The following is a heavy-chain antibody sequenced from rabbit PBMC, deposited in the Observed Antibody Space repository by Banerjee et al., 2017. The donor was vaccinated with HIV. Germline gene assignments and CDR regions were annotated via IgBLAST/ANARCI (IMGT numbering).Heavy chain of an antibody. J-gene: IGHJ4*01. CDR2: ITSSSRNG. CDR3: ARDLAGVTGWNFGL. CDR1: GFSFSNKYV. V-gene: IGHV1S45*01. D-gene: IGHD4-1*01. Sequence: QQQLVESGGGLVKPEGSLTLTCTASGFSFSNKYVMCWVRQAPGKGLEWIGCITSSSRNGVYASWATGLFTISKTSSTTVTLQMTRLTAADTSTYLCARDLAGVTGWNFGLWGPGTLVTVS.